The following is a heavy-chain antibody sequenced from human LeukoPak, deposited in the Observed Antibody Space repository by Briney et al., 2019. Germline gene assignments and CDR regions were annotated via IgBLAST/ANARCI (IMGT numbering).Heavy chain of an antibody. CDR3: ARGGRQTYSSSSMDY. V-gene: IGHV4-4*07. D-gene: IGHD6-6*01. CDR2: IYTSGST. CDR1: GGSISSYY. J-gene: IGHJ4*02. Sequence: PSETLSLTCTVSGGSISSYYWSWIRQPAGKGLEWIGRIYTSGSTNYNPSLKSRVTMPVDTSKNQFSLKLSSVTAADTAVYYCARGGRQTYSSSSMDYWGQGTLVTVS.